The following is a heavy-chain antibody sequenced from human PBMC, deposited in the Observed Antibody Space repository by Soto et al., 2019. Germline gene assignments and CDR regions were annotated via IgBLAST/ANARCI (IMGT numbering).Heavy chain of an antibody. V-gene: IGHV5-10-1*01. CDR3: ARHSGCSGGSCYSVYYFGMDV. D-gene: IGHD2-15*01. J-gene: IGHJ6*02. Sequence: ASVKISCKGSGYSFTSYWISWVRQMPGKGLEWMGRIDPSDSYPNYSPSFQGHVTISADKSVSTAYLQWSSLKASDTAIYYCARHSGCSGGSCYSVYYFGMDVWGQGTTVTVSS. CDR2: IDPSDSYP. CDR1: GYSFTSYW.